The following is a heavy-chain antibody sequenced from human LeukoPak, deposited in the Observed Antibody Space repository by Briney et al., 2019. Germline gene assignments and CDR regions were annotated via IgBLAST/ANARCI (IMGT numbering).Heavy chain of an antibody. CDR3: ARGGYSGYELDY. V-gene: IGHV1-69*04. D-gene: IGHD5-12*01. J-gene: IGHJ4*02. CDR2: IIPILGIA. CDR1: GGTFSSYA. Sequence: SVKVSCKASGGTFSSYAISWVRQAPGQGLEWMGRIIPILGIANYAQKFQGRVTITADKSTSTAYMELSRLRSEDTAVYYCARGGYSGYELDYWGQGTLVTVSS.